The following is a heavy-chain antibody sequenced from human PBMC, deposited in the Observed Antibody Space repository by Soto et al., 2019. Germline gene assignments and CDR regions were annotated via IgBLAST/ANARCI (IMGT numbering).Heavy chain of an antibody. D-gene: IGHD4-17*01. CDR2: ISGSGGGT. J-gene: IGHJ4*02. Sequence: GGSLRLSCAASGFTFSSYAMSWVRQAPGKGLEWVSSISGSGGGTYYADSVKGRLTISRDNSKNTLYVQMNSLRAEDTAVYYCAKTSDYGDYVGYWGQGTLVTVSS. CDR1: GFTFSSYA. CDR3: AKTSDYGDYVGY. V-gene: IGHV3-23*01.